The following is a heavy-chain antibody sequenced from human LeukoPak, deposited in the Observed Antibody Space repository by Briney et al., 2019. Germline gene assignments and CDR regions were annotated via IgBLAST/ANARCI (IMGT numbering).Heavy chain of an antibody. CDR1: GYTLTELS. J-gene: IGHJ5*02. CDR2: FDPEDGET. Sequence: ASVKVSCKVSGYTLTELSMHWVRQAPGKGLEWMGGFDPEDGETIYAQKFQGRATMTEDTSTDTAYMELSSLRSEDTAVYYCATALITIFGVVTSARFDPWGQGTLVTVSS. V-gene: IGHV1-24*01. CDR3: ATALITIFGVVTSARFDP. D-gene: IGHD3-3*01.